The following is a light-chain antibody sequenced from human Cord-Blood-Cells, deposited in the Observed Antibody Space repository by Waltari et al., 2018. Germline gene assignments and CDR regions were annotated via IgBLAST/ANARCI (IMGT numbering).Light chain of an antibody. J-gene: IGKJ1*01. CDR3: QQLNSYPWT. CDR2: AAS. Sequence: DSQLTHPPSFLSASVGDRLTITCRASQGISSYLAWYQQKPGKAPKLLIYAASTLQSGVPSRFSGSGSGTEFTLTISRLQPEDFATYYCQQLNSYPWTFGQGTKVEIK. CDR1: QGISSY. V-gene: IGKV1-9*01.